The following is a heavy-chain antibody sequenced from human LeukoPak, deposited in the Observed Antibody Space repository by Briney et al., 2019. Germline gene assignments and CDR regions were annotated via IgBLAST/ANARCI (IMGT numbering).Heavy chain of an antibody. V-gene: IGHV4-39*07. CDR1: GGSISSSSYY. CDR3: AREGYSYGYGWFDP. J-gene: IGHJ5*02. CDR2: IYYSGST. Sequence: SETLSLTCSVSGGSISSSSYYWGWIRQPPGKGLEWIGSIYYSGSTYYNPSLKSRATISVDTSKNQFSLKLSSVTAADTAVYYCAREGYSYGYGWFDPWGQGTLVTVSS. D-gene: IGHD5-18*01.